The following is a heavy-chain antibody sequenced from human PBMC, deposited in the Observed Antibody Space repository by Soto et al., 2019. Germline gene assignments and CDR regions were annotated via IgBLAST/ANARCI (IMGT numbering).Heavy chain of an antibody. CDR1: GYSFTGYY. V-gene: IGHV1-2*04. CDR3: ARERHHGGDAFDI. Sequence: ASVKVSCEASGYSFTGYYMHWVRQAPGQGLEWMGWINPNSGGTNYAQKFQGWVTMTRDTSISTAYMELSRLRSDDTAVYYCARERHHGGDAFDIWGQGTMVTVSS. J-gene: IGHJ3*02. CDR2: INPNSGGT. D-gene: IGHD3-10*01.